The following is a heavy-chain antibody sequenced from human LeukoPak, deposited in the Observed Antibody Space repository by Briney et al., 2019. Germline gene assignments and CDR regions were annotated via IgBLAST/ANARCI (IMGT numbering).Heavy chain of an antibody. CDR2: INHSGST. CDR3: ARGPRYYDFWSGYQNWFDP. D-gene: IGHD3-3*01. CDR1: GGSFSCYY. Sequence: KPSETLSLTCAVYGGSFSCYYWSWIRQPPGKGLGWIGEINHSGSTNYNPSRKSRVTISVDTSKNQFSLKLSSVTAADTAVYYCARGPRYYDFWSGYQNWFDPWGQGTLVTVSS. V-gene: IGHV4-34*01. J-gene: IGHJ5*02.